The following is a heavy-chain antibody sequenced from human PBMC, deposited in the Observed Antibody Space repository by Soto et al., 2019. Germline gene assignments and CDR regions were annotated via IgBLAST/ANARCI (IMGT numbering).Heavy chain of an antibody. V-gene: IGHV1-2*02. CDR1: GYTFTGYY. J-gene: IGHJ6*02. D-gene: IGHD3-10*01. CDR2: INPKSGGA. Sequence: ASVKVSCKASGYTFTGYYIHWMRQAPGQGLEWMGWINPKSGGAHYAQKFKGRVTMTRDTSINTLYMEMSRLKSDDTAVYYCARDGEGDVYYYNYGLDVWGQGPTVTVYS. CDR3: ARDGEGDVYYYNYGLDV.